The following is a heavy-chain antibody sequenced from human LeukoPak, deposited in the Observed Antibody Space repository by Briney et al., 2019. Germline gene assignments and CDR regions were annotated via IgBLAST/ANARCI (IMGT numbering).Heavy chain of an antibody. Sequence: PGGSLILSCAASGFTFSTYSMNWVRQAPGKGLEWISYISTGSSTKYYADSVKGRFTISRDNVKNSLYLQMNSLRDEDTAVYFCARDKASDIWGQGTMVTVSS. J-gene: IGHJ3*02. V-gene: IGHV3-48*02. CDR3: ARDKASDI. CDR2: ISTGSSTK. CDR1: GFTFSTYS.